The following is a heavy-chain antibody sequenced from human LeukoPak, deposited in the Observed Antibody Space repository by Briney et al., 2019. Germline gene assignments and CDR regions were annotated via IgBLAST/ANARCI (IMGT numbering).Heavy chain of an antibody. CDR1: GFTFSNYV. D-gene: IGHD4-17*01. CDR2: ISYDETNK. J-gene: IGHJ4*02. CDR3: ARDHDDYTPFDY. Sequence: GGSLRLSCAASGFTFSNYVLHWVRQAPGKGLEWVAFISYDETNKYYAESVKGRFTISRDNSKNTLYLQTNSLRAEDTAVYFCARDHDDYTPFDYWGQGTLVAVSS. V-gene: IGHV3-30-3*01.